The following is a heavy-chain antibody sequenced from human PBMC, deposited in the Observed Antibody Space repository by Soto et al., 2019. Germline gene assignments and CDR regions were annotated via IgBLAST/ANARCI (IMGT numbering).Heavy chain of an antibody. CDR1: GFTFSDYY. D-gene: IGHD5-12*01. J-gene: IGHJ4*02. CDR2: IISSSSYT. Sequence: QVQLVESGGGLVKPGGSLRLSCVASGFTFSDYYMSWIRQAPGKVLEWVSYIISSSSYTNYADSVKGRFTISRDNAKNSLYLQMNSLRAEDTAVYYCARDHHRYSGYDYVDYWGQGTLVTVSS. V-gene: IGHV3-11*05. CDR3: ARDHHRYSGYDYVDY.